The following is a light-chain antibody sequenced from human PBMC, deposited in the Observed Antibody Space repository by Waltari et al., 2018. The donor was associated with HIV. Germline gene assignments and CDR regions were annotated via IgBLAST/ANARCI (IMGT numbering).Light chain of an antibody. Sequence: DLQLTQSPSFLSASVGDRVTMTCRASQGISSYLAWYHQQPGKAPKLLIYAGSTLQSGVPSRFSGSGSGTEFTLTISSLQPEDFATYYCQQLNSYPYTFGQGTKLEIK. CDR2: AGS. CDR1: QGISSY. J-gene: IGKJ2*01. V-gene: IGKV1-9*01. CDR3: QQLNSYPYT.